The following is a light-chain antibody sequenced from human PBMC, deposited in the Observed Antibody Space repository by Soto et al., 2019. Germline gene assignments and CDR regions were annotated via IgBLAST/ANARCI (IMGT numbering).Light chain of an antibody. J-gene: IGKJ2*01. CDR3: HQYGTSPDT. Sequence: EIVLTQSPATLSLSPGQGATLYCRASQPVTSTYFAWYLQKPGQSPRLLISNASTRATGIPDRFRGRGFGTEFTLTISSLEPDDFGVYYCHQYGTSPDTFGQGTRLEI. V-gene: IGKV3-20*01. CDR1: QPVTSTY. CDR2: NAS.